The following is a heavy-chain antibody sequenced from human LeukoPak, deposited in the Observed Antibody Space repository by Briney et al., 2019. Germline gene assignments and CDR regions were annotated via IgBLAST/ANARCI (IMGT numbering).Heavy chain of an antibody. CDR3: ASRIAAAGPDAFDI. J-gene: IGHJ3*02. Sequence: ASVKVSCKASGYTFTSYAMNWVRQAPGQGLEWMGWINTNTGNPTYAQGFTGRFVFSLDTSVSTAYLQISSLKAEDTAMYYCASRIAAAGPDAFDIWGQGTMVTVPS. V-gene: IGHV7-4-1*02. CDR2: INTNTGNP. CDR1: GYTFTSYA. D-gene: IGHD6-13*01.